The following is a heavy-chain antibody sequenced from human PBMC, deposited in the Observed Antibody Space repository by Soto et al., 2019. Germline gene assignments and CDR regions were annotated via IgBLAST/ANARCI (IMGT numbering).Heavy chain of an antibody. D-gene: IGHD2-2*01. Sequence: QVQLVQSGAEVTKPGSSVKVSCKASGGTFGSYAISWVRQAPGQGPEWMGGIIPITGTANYAQKFQGRVTITADESTSTASMQLSSLRSEDTAVYYCARSQGSSTSLEIYYYYYYGMDVWGQGTTVTVSS. CDR3: ARSQGSSTSLEIYYYYYYGMDV. J-gene: IGHJ6*02. CDR2: IIPITGTA. V-gene: IGHV1-69*01. CDR1: GGTFGSYA.